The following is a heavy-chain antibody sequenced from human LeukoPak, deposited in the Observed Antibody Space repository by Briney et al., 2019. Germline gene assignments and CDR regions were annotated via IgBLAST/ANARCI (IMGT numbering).Heavy chain of an antibody. CDR3: ARSSLVHRGFDY. J-gene: IGHJ4*02. CDR1: GYTFTRNS. CDR2: INPIDDKT. V-gene: IGHV1-46*01. Sequence: ASVKVSCKASGYTFTRNSMHWVRQAPGQRLEWMGIINPIDDKTTYAQNFQGRLSMTRDMSTSTVYMELSSLRSDDTAVYYCARSSLVHRGFDYWGQGTLVTVSS. D-gene: IGHD6-6*01.